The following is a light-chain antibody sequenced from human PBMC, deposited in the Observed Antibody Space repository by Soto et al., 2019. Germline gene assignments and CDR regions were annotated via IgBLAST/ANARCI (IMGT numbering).Light chain of an antibody. J-gene: IGKJ4*01. V-gene: IGKV1-39*01. CDR2: AAS. CDR1: RSISSY. CDR3: QQSYSTPHT. Sequence: DIQMTKSPSSLSASVGDRVTITCRASRSISSYLNWYQQKPGKAPKLLIYAASSLQSGVPSRFSGSGSGTDFTLTISSLQPEDFATYYCQQSYSTPHTFGGGTKVDIK.